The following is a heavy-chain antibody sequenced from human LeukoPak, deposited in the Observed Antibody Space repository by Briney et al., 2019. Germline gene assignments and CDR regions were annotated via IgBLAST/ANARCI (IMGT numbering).Heavy chain of an antibody. CDR1: GFTFDDYA. CDR3: ASGSRGYSSSWPEFF. CDR2: ISWNSGSI. V-gene: IGHV3-9*01. J-gene: IGHJ3*01. Sequence: GGSLRLSCAASGFTFDDYAMHWVRQAPGKGLEWVSGISWNSGSIGYADSVKGRFTISRDNAKNSLYLQMNSLRAEDTAVYYCASGSRGYSSSWPEFFWGQGTMVTVSS. D-gene: IGHD6-13*01.